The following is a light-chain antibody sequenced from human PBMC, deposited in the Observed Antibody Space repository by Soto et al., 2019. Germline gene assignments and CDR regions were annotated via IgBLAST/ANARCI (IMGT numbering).Light chain of an antibody. Sequence: QSVLTQPASVSGSPGQSITISCTGTSSGVGSYNFVSWYQQLPGKAPKLMIYEVSNRPSGVSNRFSGSKSGNTASQTISGLQAEDEADYYCSLYTTSSNYVFGSGTKVTVL. CDR3: SLYTTSSNYV. V-gene: IGLV2-14*01. CDR2: EVS. CDR1: SSGVGSYNF. J-gene: IGLJ1*01.